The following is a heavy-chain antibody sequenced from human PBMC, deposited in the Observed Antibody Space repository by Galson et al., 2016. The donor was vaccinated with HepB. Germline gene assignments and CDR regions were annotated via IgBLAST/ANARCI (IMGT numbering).Heavy chain of an antibody. Sequence: ETLSLTCTVSGYSISRAYYWAWIRQPPGKGLEWIGNIYHTGSTYYNPSLKSRVTISVDTSKNQFSLKLSYVTAAATAVYFCARDGGGAYGVTSFDYWGQGILVTVSS. CDR3: ARDGGGAYGVTSFDY. J-gene: IGHJ4*02. CDR1: GYSISRAYY. D-gene: IGHD3-16*01. V-gene: IGHV4-38-2*02. CDR2: IYHTGST.